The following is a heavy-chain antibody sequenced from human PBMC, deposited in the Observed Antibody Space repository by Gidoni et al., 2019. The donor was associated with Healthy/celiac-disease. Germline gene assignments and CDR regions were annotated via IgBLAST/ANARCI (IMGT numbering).Heavy chain of an antibody. CDR2: IIPIFGTA. J-gene: IGHJ3*02. Sequence: QVQLVQSGAEVKKPGSSVKVSCKASGGTFSSYALSWVRQAPGQGLEWMGGIIPIFGTANYAQKFQGRVTITADKSTSTAYMELSSLRSEDTAVYYCARPTRGLYYYDSSGYYGDAFDIWGQGTMVTVSS. CDR1: GGTFSSYA. V-gene: IGHV1-69*06. CDR3: ARPTRGLYYYDSSGYYGDAFDI. D-gene: IGHD3-22*01.